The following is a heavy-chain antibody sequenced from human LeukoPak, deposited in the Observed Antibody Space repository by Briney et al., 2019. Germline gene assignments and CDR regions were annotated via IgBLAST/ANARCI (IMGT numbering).Heavy chain of an antibody. CDR3: ASSTATSTRIDY. CDR2: INPNSGGT. J-gene: IGHJ4*02. Sequence: EASVKVSCKASGYTFTSYYMHWVRQAPGQGLEWMGWINPNSGGTNYAQKFQGRVTMTRDTSISTAYMELSRLRSDDTAVYYCASSTATSTRIDYWGQGTLVTVSS. CDR1: GYTFTSYY. D-gene: IGHD2-21*02. V-gene: IGHV1-2*02.